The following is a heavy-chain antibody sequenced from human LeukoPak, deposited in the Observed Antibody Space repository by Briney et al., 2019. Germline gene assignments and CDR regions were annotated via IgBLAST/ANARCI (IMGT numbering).Heavy chain of an antibody. Sequence: SGGSLRLSCAASGFTFRTYAMSWVRQAPGKGLEWVSGVSGSGGSTYYADSLKGRFTISRDNAKNTLYLQMSSLRAEDTAVYYCAKGAYYDISTGASDYWGQGTLVTVSS. V-gene: IGHV3-23*01. CDR3: AKGAYYDISTGASDY. D-gene: IGHD3-9*01. CDR1: GFTFRTYA. CDR2: VSGSGGST. J-gene: IGHJ4*02.